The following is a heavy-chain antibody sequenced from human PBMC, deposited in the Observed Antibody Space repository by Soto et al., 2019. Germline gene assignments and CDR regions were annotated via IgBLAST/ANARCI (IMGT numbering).Heavy chain of an antibody. CDR3: AKRWLVYFDY. V-gene: IGHV3-23*01. CDR1: GFTFSSCA. Sequence: GGSLRLSCAASGFTFSSCAMSWVRQAPGKGLEWVSTISDTGGSTYYADSVKGRFTISRDNSKNTVYLQMNSLRAEDTAVYYCAKRWLVYFDYWGQGTLVTVSS. J-gene: IGHJ4*02. D-gene: IGHD6-19*01. CDR2: ISDTGGST.